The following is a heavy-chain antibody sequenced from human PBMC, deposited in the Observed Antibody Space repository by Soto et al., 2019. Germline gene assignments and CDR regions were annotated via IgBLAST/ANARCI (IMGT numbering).Heavy chain of an antibody. V-gene: IGHV4-61*01. CDR1: CGSVNIGTFY. CDR3: TRGGDAYKNGH. CDR2: IHYSGST. Sequence: ASGTLSLTCTVPCGSVNIGTFYWGWIRQPPGKGLEWIGFIHYSGSTNYNPPLKSRVTMSVDTSKDQFSLKLTSVNAADTAVYYCTRGGDAYKNGHWGQGALVTVSS. J-gene: IGHJ4*02. D-gene: IGHD2-21*01.